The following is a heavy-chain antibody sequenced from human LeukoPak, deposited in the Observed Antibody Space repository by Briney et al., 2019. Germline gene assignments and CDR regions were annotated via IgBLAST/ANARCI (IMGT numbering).Heavy chain of an antibody. V-gene: IGHV5-51*01. Sequence: GESLKTSCKDSGYSFTNYWIGWLRQLPGKGLEWMGIIHSADSNTKYSPSFQGQVTISADKSISTAYLQWSGMKASDTAMYYCAGARHGDYRWDYWGQGTLVTVSS. D-gene: IGHD4-17*01. CDR3: AGARHGDYRWDY. CDR2: IHSADSNT. J-gene: IGHJ4*02. CDR1: GYSFTNYW.